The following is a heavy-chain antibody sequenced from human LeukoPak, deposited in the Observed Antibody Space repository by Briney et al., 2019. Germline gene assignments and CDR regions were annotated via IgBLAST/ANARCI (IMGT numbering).Heavy chain of an antibody. V-gene: IGHV3-23*01. D-gene: IGHD3-22*01. Sequence: PGGSLRLSCAASGFTFSSYAMSWVRQAPGKGLEWVSAISGSGGSTYYADSVKGRFTISRDNSKNTLYLQMNSLRAEDTAVYYCAKDRGKTYYYDSSGYSGDYWGQGTLVTVSS. CDR1: GFTFSSYA. J-gene: IGHJ4*02. CDR2: ISGSGGST. CDR3: AKDRGKTYYYDSSGYSGDY.